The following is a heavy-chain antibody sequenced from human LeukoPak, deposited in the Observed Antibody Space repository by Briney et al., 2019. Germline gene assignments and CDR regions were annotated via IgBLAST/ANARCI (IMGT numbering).Heavy chain of an antibody. CDR1: GFTCNRYW. CDR3: ARAQSIVVVPAAILSDY. J-gene: IGHJ4*02. Sequence: PVGSLRLSGAGSGFTCNRYWMSWVRQAPGKGREWVSNISEDGNEKEYVESGKVRFTIARYNANISLYLKMNSLRAEDTAVYYCARAQSIVVVPAAILSDYWGQGTLVVVCS. D-gene: IGHD2-2*02. CDR2: ISEDGNEK. V-gene: IGHV3-7*01.